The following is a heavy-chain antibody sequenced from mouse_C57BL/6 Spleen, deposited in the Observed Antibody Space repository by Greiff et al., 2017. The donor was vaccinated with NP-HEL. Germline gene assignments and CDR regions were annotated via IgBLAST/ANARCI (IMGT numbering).Heavy chain of an antibody. Sequence: VQLQQPGAELVRPGSSVKLSCKASGYTFTSYWMDWVKQRPGQGLEWIGNIYPSDSETHYNQKFKDKATLTVDKSSSTAYMQLSSLTSEDSAVYYCARWGLPYYAMDYWGQGTSVTVSS. V-gene: IGHV1-61*01. CDR3: ARWGLPYYAMDY. CDR1: GYTFTSYW. J-gene: IGHJ4*01. CDR2: IYPSDSET.